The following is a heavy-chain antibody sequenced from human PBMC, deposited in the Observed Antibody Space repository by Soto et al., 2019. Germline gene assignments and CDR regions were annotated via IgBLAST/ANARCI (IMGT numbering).Heavy chain of an antibody. CDR1: GGSISSDNW. V-gene: IGHV4-4*02. Sequence: QVQLQESGPGLVKPSGTLSLTCAVSGGSISSDNWWSWIRQLPGKGLEWIGETYRSGRTNYNPSLKSRVTISVDKSKNQFSLNLNSVTAADTAVYYCAKHGPVTPAGYYMDVWGRGTTVTVSS. CDR3: AKHGPVTPAGYYMDV. CDR2: TYRSGRT. J-gene: IGHJ6*03. D-gene: IGHD2-2*01.